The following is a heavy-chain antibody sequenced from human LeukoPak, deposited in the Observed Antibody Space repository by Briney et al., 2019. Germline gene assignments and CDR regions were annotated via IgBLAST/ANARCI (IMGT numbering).Heavy chain of an antibody. D-gene: IGHD2-21*02. V-gene: IGHV4-34*01. J-gene: IGHJ4*02. CDR3: ARSGHIVVVTAINDY. CDR2: INHSGST. CDR1: GGSFSGYY. Sequence: SETLSLTCAVYGGSFSGYYWSWIRQPPGKGLEWIGEINHSGSTNYNPSLKSRVTISVDTSKNQFSLKLSSVPAADTAVYYCARSGHIVVVTAINDYWGQGTLVTVSS.